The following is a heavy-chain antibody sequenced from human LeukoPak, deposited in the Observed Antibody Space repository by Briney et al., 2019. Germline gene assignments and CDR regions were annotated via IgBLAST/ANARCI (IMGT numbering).Heavy chain of an antibody. CDR3: AKGSGINHYHWIDP. CDR1: AFTFSSYA. CDR2: ISGGGGST. D-gene: IGHD1-14*01. V-gene: IGHV3-23*01. Sequence: PGGSLRLSCAASAFTFSSYAMNWVRQAPGKGLEWVAVISGGGGSTYYADSVKGRFTISRDNSKNTLYLQMDSLRAEDTALYYCAKGSGINHYHWIDPWGQGTLVTVSS. J-gene: IGHJ5*02.